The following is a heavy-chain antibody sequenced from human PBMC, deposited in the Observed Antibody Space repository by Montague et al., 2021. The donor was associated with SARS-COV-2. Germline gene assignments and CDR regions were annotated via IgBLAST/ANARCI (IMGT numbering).Heavy chain of an antibody. V-gene: IGHV4-39*07. J-gene: IGHJ4*02. D-gene: IGHD2-21*01. Sequence: SETLSLTCIVSDDSISSSSYYWGWIRQPPGKGLEYIGSIYYSGSAYYNPSLKSRVTISIDTSKNQFSLKLNSVTAADTAVYYCARDIPPQNFDCGGAFDYWGQGTLVTVSS. CDR1: DDSISSSSYY. CDR2: IYYSGSA. CDR3: ARDIPPQNFDCGGAFDY.